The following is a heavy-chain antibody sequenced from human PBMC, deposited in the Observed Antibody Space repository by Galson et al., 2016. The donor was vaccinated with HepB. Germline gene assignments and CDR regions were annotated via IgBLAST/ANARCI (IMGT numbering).Heavy chain of an antibody. D-gene: IGHD5-24*01. CDR3: SGGRDGHNFVY. CDR1: GGSISPFF. Sequence: SETLSLTCSVSGGSISPFFWHWIRQSPGKGLEWIGSFYYSGTTDYNPSLKNRVTISVDTSNNQFSLKVRSVTAADTAVYYCSGGRDGHNFVYWGQGSLVIVSA. J-gene: IGHJ4*02. V-gene: IGHV4-59*01. CDR2: FYYSGTT.